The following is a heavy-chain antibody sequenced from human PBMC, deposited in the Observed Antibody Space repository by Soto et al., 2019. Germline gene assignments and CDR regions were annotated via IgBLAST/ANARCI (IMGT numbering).Heavy chain of an antibody. V-gene: IGHV3-53*01. CDR1: GFTVSSNY. D-gene: IGHD5-18*01. CDR3: ARDRRGYSYGYLESYFDY. CDR2: IYSGGST. Sequence: SLRLSCAASGFTVSSNYMSWVRQAPGKGLEWVSVIYSGGSTYYADSVKGRFTISRDNSKNTLYLQMNSLRAEDTAVYYCARDRRGYSYGYLESYFDYWGQGTLVTVSS. J-gene: IGHJ4*02.